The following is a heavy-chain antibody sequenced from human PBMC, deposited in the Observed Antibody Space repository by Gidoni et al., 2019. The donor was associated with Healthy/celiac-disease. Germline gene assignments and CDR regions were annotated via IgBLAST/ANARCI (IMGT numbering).Heavy chain of an antibody. J-gene: IGHJ5*02. CDR1: GLPLGSYS. CDR2: ISSSSSYI. Sequence: EVQRVESGGGLVKPGGSLRLYCAASGLPLGSYSMNWVRQAPGKGLEWVSSISSSSSYIYYADSVKGRFTISRDNAKNSLYLQMNSLRAEDTAVYYCARSGEEIFPDWFDPWGQGTLVTVSS. D-gene: IGHD3-3*01. V-gene: IGHV3-21*01. CDR3: ARSGEEIFPDWFDP.